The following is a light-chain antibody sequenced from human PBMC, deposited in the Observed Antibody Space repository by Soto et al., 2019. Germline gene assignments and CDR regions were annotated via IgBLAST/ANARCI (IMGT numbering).Light chain of an antibody. CDR2: AAS. CDR3: QKYDTAPQT. CDR1: QGIIDY. V-gene: IGKV1-27*01. Sequence: DIPMTQSPSSLSASVGDTVTITCRASQGIIDYLAWYQQRPGRVPRLLIYAASTLHTGVPSRFSGSGAGTDFPLTISSLQPEDVATYYCQKYDTAPQTFGPGTKVEIK. J-gene: IGKJ1*01.